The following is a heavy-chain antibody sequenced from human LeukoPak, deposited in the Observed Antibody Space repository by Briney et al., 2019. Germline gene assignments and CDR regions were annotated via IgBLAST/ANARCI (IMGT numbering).Heavy chain of an antibody. Sequence: ASVKVSCKASGYTFTGYYMHWVRQAPGQGLEWMGWINPNSGGTNCAQKFQGRVTMTRDTSISTAYMELSRLRSDDTAVYYCARVFRQWLVRNAFDIWGQGTMVTVSS. J-gene: IGHJ3*02. V-gene: IGHV1-2*02. CDR1: GYTFTGYY. CDR3: ARVFRQWLVRNAFDI. CDR2: INPNSGGT. D-gene: IGHD6-19*01.